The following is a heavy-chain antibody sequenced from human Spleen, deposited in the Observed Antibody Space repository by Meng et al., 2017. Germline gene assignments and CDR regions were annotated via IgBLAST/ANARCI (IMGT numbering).Heavy chain of an antibody. V-gene: IGHV3-11*01. CDR2: ISTSGNTI. CDR3: ARGFNGGNSGAFGY. J-gene: IGHJ4*02. CDR1: GFTFSDYY. Sequence: QVQLVESGGGWVKPGGALRRSCAASGFTFSDYYMSWLRQAPGKGLEWISYISTSGNTIYYTDSVKGRFAISRDNAKNSLYLQMSSLRAEDTAVYYCARGFNGGNSGAFGYWGQGTLVTVSS. D-gene: IGHD4-23*01.